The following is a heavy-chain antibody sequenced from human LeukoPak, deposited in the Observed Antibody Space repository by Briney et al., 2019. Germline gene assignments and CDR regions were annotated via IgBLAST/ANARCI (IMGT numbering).Heavy chain of an antibody. D-gene: IGHD3-10*01. CDR3: ARDGYYYGSGSLESYYYYYMDV. Sequence: GGSLRLSCAASGFTFSSYSMNWVRQAPGKGLEWVSSISSSSSYIYYADSVKGRFTISRDNAKNSLDLQMNSLRAEDTAVYYCARDGYYYGSGSLESYYYYYMDVWGRGTTVTVSS. CDR2: ISSSSSYI. CDR1: GFTFSSYS. V-gene: IGHV3-21*01. J-gene: IGHJ6*03.